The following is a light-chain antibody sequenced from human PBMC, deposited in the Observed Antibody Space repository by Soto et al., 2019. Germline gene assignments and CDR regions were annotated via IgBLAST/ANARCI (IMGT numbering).Light chain of an antibody. Sequence: EIVLTQSPGTQSLSPGERATLSCRASQSVSSSYLAWYQQKPGQAPRLLIYGASSRATGIPDRFSGSGSGTDLTLTISRLEPEDFAVYYCQQYGSSTITFGQGTRLEIK. CDR3: QQYGSSTIT. CDR2: GAS. CDR1: QSVSSSY. J-gene: IGKJ5*01. V-gene: IGKV3-20*01.